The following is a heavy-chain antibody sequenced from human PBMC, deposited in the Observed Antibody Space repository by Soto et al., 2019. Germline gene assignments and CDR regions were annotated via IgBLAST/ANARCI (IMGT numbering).Heavy chain of an antibody. V-gene: IGHV3-23*01. CDR1: GFTFSTHA. D-gene: IGHD2-2*01. Sequence: GGSLRLSCVASGFTFSTHAMSWVRQAPGKGLEWVSTFSGSGGNIYYAESVKGRLTISRDDSKNTLYLQMNSMRVEDTAVYYCAKDPPWTVGPLAMDVWGQGTTVTVSS. CDR3: AKDPPWTVGPLAMDV. CDR2: FSGSGGNI. J-gene: IGHJ6*02.